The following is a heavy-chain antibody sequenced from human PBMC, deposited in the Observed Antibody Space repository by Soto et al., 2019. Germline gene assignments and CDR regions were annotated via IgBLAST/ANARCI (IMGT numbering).Heavy chain of an antibody. J-gene: IGHJ3*02. Sequence: SETLSLTCTVSGGSISSGGYYWSWIRQHPGKGLEWIGYIYYSGSTYYNPSLKSRVTISVDTSKNQFSLKLSSVTAADTAVYYCARDYVYYYGSGSPGHAFDIWGQGTMVTVS. V-gene: IGHV4-31*03. CDR2: IYYSGST. CDR1: GGSISSGGYY. D-gene: IGHD3-10*01. CDR3: ARDYVYYYGSGSPGHAFDI.